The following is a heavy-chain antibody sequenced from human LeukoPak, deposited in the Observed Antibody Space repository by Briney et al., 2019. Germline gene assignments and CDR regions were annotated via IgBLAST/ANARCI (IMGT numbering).Heavy chain of an antibody. J-gene: IGHJ4*02. CDR2: IYYSGST. V-gene: IGHV4-59*01. D-gene: IGHD6-13*01. Sequence: SETLSLTCTVSGGSISSYYWSWIRQPPGKGLEWIGYIYYSGSTNYNPSLKSRVTISVDTSKNQFSLKLSSVTAADTAVYYCARAKYSSSWITFDYWGQGTLVTVSS. CDR1: GGSISSYY. CDR3: ARAKYSSSWITFDY.